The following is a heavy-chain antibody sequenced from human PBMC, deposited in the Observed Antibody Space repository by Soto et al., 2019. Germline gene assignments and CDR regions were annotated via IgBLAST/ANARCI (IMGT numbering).Heavy chain of an antibody. V-gene: IGHV4-30-2*01. Sequence: ASETLSLTCAVSGGSISSGGYSWSWIRQPPGKGLEWIGYIYHSGSTYYNPSLKSRVTISVDRSKNQFSLKLSSVTAADTAVYYCASYGDYNNWFDPWGQGTLVTVSS. CDR3: ASYGDYNNWFDP. CDR2: IYHSGST. CDR1: GGSISSGGYS. J-gene: IGHJ5*02. D-gene: IGHD4-17*01.